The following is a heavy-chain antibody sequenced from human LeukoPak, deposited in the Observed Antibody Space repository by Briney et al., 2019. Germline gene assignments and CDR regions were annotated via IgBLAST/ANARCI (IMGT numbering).Heavy chain of an antibody. CDR2: ISWNSGSI. J-gene: IGHJ4*02. Sequence: PGGSLSLSCAASGFTFDDYAMHWVRQAPGKGLEWVSGISWNSGSIDYADSVKGRFTISRDNAKNSLYLQMNSLRPEDTAFYYCAKAEGFFGGYYDHWGQGTLVTVSS. CDR1: GFTFDDYA. CDR3: AKAEGFFGGYYDH. V-gene: IGHV3-9*01. D-gene: IGHD4-23*01.